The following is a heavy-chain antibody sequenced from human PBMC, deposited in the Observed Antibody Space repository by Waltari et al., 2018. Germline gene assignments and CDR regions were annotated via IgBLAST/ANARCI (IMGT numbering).Heavy chain of an antibody. CDR1: Y. J-gene: IGHJ4*02. Sequence: YWGWIRQPLGKGLEWIGSIYYSGSTYYNPSLKSRVTISVDTSKNQFSLKLSSVTAADTAVYYCARDRYYYGSGSSNYFDYWGQGTLVTVSS. V-gene: IGHV4-39*02. D-gene: IGHD3-10*01. CDR2: IYYSGST. CDR3: ARDRYYYGSGSSNYFDY.